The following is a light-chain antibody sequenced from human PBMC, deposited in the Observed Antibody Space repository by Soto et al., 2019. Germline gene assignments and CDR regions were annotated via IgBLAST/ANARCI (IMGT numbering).Light chain of an antibody. CDR1: SSDVGGYNS. Sequence: QSALTQPRSVSGSPGQSVTISCTGASSDVGGYNSVSWYQQHPGKAPKLMIYDVNKRPSGVPDRFSGSKSGNTPSLTISGLQAEDEADYYCCSYAGSYTLYVFGPGTKVTVL. CDR2: DVN. J-gene: IGLJ1*01. CDR3: CSYAGSYTLYV. V-gene: IGLV2-11*01.